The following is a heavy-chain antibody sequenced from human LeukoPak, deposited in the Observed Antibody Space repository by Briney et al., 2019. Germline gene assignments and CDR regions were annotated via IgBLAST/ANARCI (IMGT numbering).Heavy chain of an antibody. Sequence: GGSLRLSCAASGFTFSSYSMNWVRQAPGKGLEWVSGISWNSGSIDFADSVKGRFTISRDNAKNSLYLQMNSLRAEDTAFYYCAKATGVSGNDFDYWGQGTLVTVSS. D-gene: IGHD1-1*01. J-gene: IGHJ4*02. V-gene: IGHV3-9*01. CDR1: GFTFSSYS. CDR2: ISWNSGSI. CDR3: AKATGVSGNDFDY.